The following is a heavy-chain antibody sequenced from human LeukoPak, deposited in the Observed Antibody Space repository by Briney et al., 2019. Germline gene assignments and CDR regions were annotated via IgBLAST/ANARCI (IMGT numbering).Heavy chain of an antibody. V-gene: IGHV3-53*01. CDR1: GFTVSSNY. Sequence: QPGGSLRLSCAASGFTVSSNYMSWVRQAPGKGLEWVSVTYSGGSTYYADSVKGRFTISRDNSKNTLYLQMNSLRAEDTAVYYCAKEAGSWYQQIDYWGQGTLVTVSS. D-gene: IGHD2-15*01. J-gene: IGHJ4*02. CDR3: AKEAGSWYQQIDY. CDR2: TYSGGST.